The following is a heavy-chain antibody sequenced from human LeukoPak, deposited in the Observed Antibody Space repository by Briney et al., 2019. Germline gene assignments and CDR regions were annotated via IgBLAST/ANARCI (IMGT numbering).Heavy chain of an antibody. CDR3: AGAPKTIFGVVTHYSLLQH. D-gene: IGHD3-3*01. V-gene: IGHV3-48*04. Sequence: GRSLRLSCPASGFTFRSHSMQWVRQAPGKGMEWLSHITRSGSTIYYADSVKGRFTISRDNAKNSLYLQMNSLRAEDTAVYYCAGAPKTIFGVVTHYSLLQHWGRAPWSPSPQ. CDR2: ITRSGSTI. J-gene: IGHJ1*01. CDR1: GFTFRSHS.